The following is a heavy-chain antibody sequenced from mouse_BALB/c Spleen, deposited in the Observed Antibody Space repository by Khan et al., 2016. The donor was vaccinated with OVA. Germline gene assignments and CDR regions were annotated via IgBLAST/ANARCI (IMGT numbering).Heavy chain of an antibody. V-gene: IGHV1-80*01. CDR1: GYGFSNYL. J-gene: IGHJ3*01. Sequence: QVQLKESGAELVRPGSSVKISCKASGYGFSNYLMNWVKQGPGQGLEWIGQIYPGAGNTNYNGKFKDKATLTVDKSSSTAYMQLSRLTSEDSAVYVGAKSGYDYFAYWGQGTLVTVSA. CDR3: AKSGYDYFAY. D-gene: IGHD2-14*01. CDR2: IYPGAGNT.